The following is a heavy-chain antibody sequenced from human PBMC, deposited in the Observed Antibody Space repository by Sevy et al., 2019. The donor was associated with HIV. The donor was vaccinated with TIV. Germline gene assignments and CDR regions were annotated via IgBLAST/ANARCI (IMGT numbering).Heavy chain of an antibody. J-gene: IGHJ1*01. D-gene: IGHD2-21*02. Sequence: GGSLRLSCAASGFTFSSYAMSWVRQAPGKGLEWVSAISGSGGSTYYADSVKGRFTISRDNSKNTLYLQMNRLRAEDTTVYYCAKDLDPNHNCGGDCLEYFQLWGQGTLVTVSS. CDR1: GFTFSSYA. CDR3: AKDLDPNHNCGGDCLEYFQL. CDR2: ISGSGGST. V-gene: IGHV3-23*01.